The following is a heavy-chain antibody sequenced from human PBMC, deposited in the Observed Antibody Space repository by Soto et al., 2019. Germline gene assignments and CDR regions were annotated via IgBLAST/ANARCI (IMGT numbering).Heavy chain of an antibody. CDR1: GFTFTRYS. V-gene: IGHV3-21*01. J-gene: IGHJ4*02. CDR3: ARESEDLTSNFDY. Sequence: PGGSLRLSCAASGFTFTRYSMNWVRQAPGKGLEWVSSISSTTNYIYYADSMKGRFTVSRDNAKNSVYLEMDSLSAEDTAVYYCARESEDLTSNFDYWGQGTLVTVSS. CDR2: ISSTTNYI.